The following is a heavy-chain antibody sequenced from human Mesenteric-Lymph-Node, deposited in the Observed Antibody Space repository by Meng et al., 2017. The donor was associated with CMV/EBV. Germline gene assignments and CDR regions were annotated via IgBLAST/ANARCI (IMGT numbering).Heavy chain of an antibody. CDR1: GDSIPGSF. CDR3: AREILLVPAATSPGGFSL. Sequence: SETLSLTCTVSGDSIPGSFWSWIRQPPGKGLEWIGYIYWSGMTNYNPSLKNRLSISVDTAKNQFSLRLTSVTAADAGIYYCAREILLVPAATSPGGFSLWGQGTLVTVSS. CDR2: IYWSGMT. V-gene: IGHV4-59*12. D-gene: IGHD2-15*01. J-gene: IGHJ1*01.